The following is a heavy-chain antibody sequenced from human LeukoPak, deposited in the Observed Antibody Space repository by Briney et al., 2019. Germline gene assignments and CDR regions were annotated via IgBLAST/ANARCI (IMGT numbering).Heavy chain of an antibody. CDR1: GGTLITHI. CDR3: ARHSSRGQYYAFDF. CDR2: IVPVIEIA. D-gene: IGHD3-3*01. V-gene: IGHV1-69*02. Sequence: SVKVSCKASGGTLITHIISWVRQAPGQGLEWMGRIVPVIEIANYAQKFQGRVTITADKSTNTAYMEMNNLRFEDTAVYYCARHSSRGQYYAFDFWGQGALVTVSP. J-gene: IGHJ4*02.